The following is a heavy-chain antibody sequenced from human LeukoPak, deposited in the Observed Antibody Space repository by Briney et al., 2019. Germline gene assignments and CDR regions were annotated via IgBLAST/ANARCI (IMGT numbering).Heavy chain of an antibody. Sequence: SETLSLTCTVSGGSISSYYWSWIRQPPGKGLEWIGYIYYSGSTNYNPSLKSRVTISVDTSKNQFSLELSSVTAADTAVYYCARSYYQSPYYYYMDVWGKGTTVTVSS. V-gene: IGHV4-59*01. CDR3: ARSYYQSPYYYYMDV. CDR1: GGSISSYY. D-gene: IGHD1-26*01. CDR2: IYYSGST. J-gene: IGHJ6*03.